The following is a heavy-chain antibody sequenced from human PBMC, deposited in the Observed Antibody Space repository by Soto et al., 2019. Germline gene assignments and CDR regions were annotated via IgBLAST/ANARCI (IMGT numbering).Heavy chain of an antibody. V-gene: IGHV4-31*03. CDR1: GGSISSGGYY. CDR2: IYYSGST. CDR3: ARGGIIAATPFDY. J-gene: IGHJ4*02. D-gene: IGHD2-15*01. Sequence: QVQLQESGPGLVKPSQTLSLTCTVSGGSISSGGYYWSWIRQHPGKGLEWIGYIYYSGSTYYNPSLESRVTISVDTSKNQFSLKLSSVTAADTAVYYCARGGIIAATPFDYWGQGTLVTVSS.